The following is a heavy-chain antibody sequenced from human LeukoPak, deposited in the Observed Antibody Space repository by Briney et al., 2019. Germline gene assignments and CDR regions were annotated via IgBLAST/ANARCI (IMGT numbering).Heavy chain of an antibody. CDR2: IYPGDSDT. Sequence: GESLKISCKGSGYSFTSYWIGWVRQMPGKGLEWMGVIYPGDSDTTYSPSFQGQVTISADKSISTAYLQWSSLKASDTAMYYCARQSGSGRYYNPADYWGQGTLVTVSS. CDR1: GYSFTSYW. V-gene: IGHV5-51*01. J-gene: IGHJ4*02. D-gene: IGHD3-10*01. CDR3: ARQSGSGRYYNPADY.